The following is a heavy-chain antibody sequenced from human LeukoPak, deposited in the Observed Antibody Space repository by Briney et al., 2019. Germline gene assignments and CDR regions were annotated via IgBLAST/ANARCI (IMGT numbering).Heavy chain of an antibody. Sequence: ASVKVSCKASGYTFTSYYMHWVRQPPGQGLEGMGIINPSGGSTSYAQKFQGRVTMTRDMSTSTVCMELSSLRSEDTAVYYCARGRGYSYGDHAFDIWGQGTMVTVSS. D-gene: IGHD5-18*01. CDR1: GYTFTSYY. CDR3: ARGRGYSYGDHAFDI. CDR2: INPSGGST. J-gene: IGHJ3*02. V-gene: IGHV1-46*01.